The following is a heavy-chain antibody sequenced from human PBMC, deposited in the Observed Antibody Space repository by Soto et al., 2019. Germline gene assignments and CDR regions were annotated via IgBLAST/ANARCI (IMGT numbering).Heavy chain of an antibody. J-gene: IGHJ4*02. CDR1: GFTFSRYA. Sequence: EVQLLESGGGLVQPGGSLRLSCAASGFTFSRYAMNWVRQGPGKGLEWVSVISGSGGSTYYADSVKGRFTISRDNSKNALYLQMNSVRAEDTAVNYCAIRSSGWYCDYWGQGTRVTVSS. D-gene: IGHD6-19*01. CDR3: AIRSSGWYCDY. CDR2: ISGSGGST. V-gene: IGHV3-23*01.